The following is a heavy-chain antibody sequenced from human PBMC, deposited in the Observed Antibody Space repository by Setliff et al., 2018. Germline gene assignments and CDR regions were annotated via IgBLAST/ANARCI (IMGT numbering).Heavy chain of an antibody. CDR2: ISGSGGST. D-gene: IGHD6-13*01. CDR3: ASYGSWYERAYYYGMDV. CDR1: GFTFSSYA. J-gene: IGHJ6*02. V-gene: IGHV3-23*01. Sequence: GSLRLSCAASGFTFSSYAMSWVRQAPGKGLEWVSAISGSGGSTYYADSVKGRFTISRDNSKNTLYLQMNSLRAEDTAVYYCASYGSWYERAYYYGMDVWGQGTTVTVSS.